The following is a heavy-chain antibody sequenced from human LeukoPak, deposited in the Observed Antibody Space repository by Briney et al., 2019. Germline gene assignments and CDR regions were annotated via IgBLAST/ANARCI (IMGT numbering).Heavy chain of an antibody. CDR3: ARVNRVTAIQELDY. D-gene: IGHD2-21*02. CDR2: ISSSGSTI. J-gene: IGHJ4*02. V-gene: IGHV3-11*01. CDR1: GFTFSDYY. Sequence: GGSLRLSCAASGFTFSDYYMTWIRQAPGKGLEWVSCISSSGSTIFYADSVKGRFTISRDNAKSSLFLQMNSLRAEDTAVYYCARVNRVTAIQELDYWGQGTLVTASS.